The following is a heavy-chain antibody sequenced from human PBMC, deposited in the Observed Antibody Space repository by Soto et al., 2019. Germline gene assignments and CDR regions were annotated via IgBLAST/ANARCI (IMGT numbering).Heavy chain of an antibody. J-gene: IGHJ4*02. D-gene: IGHD3-22*01. Sequence: PSETLSLTCTVSGGSISSGGYYWSWIRQHPGKGLEWIGYIYYSGSTYYNPSLKSRVTISVDTSKNQFSLKLSSVTAADTAVYYCAREKYYYDSSGYQYYFDYWGQGTLVTVSS. V-gene: IGHV4-31*03. CDR1: GGSISSGGYY. CDR3: AREKYYYDSSGYQYYFDY. CDR2: IYYSGST.